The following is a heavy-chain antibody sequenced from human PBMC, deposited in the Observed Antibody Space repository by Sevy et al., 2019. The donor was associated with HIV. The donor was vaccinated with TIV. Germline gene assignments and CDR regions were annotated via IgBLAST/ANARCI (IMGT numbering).Heavy chain of an antibody. J-gene: IGHJ6*02. CDR2: INPNSGGT. D-gene: IGHD3-22*01. CDR1: GYTFTGYY. V-gene: IGHV1-2*02. CDR3: ARPTRPHYYDSSMDV. Sequence: ASVKVSCKASGYTFTGYYMHWVRQAPGQGLEWMGWINPNSGGTNYAQKFQGRVTMTRDTSISPAYMELSRLRSDDTAVYYCARPTRPHYYDSSMDVWGQGTTVTVSS.